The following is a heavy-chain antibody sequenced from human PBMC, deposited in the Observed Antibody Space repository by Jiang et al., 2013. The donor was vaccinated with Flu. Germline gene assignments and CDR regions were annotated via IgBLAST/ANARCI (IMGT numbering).Heavy chain of an antibody. Sequence: GAEVKKPGASVKVSCKVSGYTLTELSMHWVRQAPGKGLEWMGGFDPEDGETIYAQKFQGRVTMTEDTSTDTAYMELSSLRSEDTAVYYCAKSRYYYGSGSYDCDAFDMWGQGTMVTVSS. J-gene: IGHJ3*02. CDR1: GYTLTELS. CDR2: FDPEDGET. CDR3: AKSRYYYGSGSYDCDAFDM. V-gene: IGHV1-24*01. D-gene: IGHD3-10*01.